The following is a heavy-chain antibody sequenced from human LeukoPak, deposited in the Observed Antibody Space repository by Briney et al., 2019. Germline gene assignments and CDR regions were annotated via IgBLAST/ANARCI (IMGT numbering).Heavy chain of an antibody. J-gene: IGHJ4*02. D-gene: IGHD3-22*01. Sequence: PGGSLRLSCAASGFTFDDYGMSWVRQAPGKGLEWVSGINGNGGSTGYADSVKGRFTISRDNAKNSLYLQMNNLRAEDTALYYCARGGYDSSAYDLFTPHVYHDYWVQGTLVTVSS. CDR3: ARGGYDSSAYDLFTPHVYHDY. CDR2: INGNGGST. V-gene: IGHV3-20*04. CDR1: GFTFDDYG.